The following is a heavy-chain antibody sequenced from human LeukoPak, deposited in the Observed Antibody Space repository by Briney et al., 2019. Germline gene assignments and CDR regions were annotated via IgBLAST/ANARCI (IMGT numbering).Heavy chain of an antibody. CDR3: ARRYRAAAGPFDY. CDR1: GYSFTSYW. CDR2: IDPSDSYT. Sequence: GESLQISCQGSGYSFTSYWISWVRQMPGKGLEWMGRIDPSDSYTNYSPSFQGHVTISVDKSISTAYLQWSSLKASDTAMYYCARRYRAAAGPFDYWGQGTLVTVSS. D-gene: IGHD6-13*01. J-gene: IGHJ4*02. V-gene: IGHV5-10-1*01.